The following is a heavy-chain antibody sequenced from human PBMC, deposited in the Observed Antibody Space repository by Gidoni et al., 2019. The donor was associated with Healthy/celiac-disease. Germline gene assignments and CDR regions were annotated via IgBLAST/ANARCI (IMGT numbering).Heavy chain of an antibody. CDR1: GGSISSGTYS. Sequence: QVQLQESGPGLVKASQTLSLTGTVSGGSISSGTYSWSWIRQPAGKGLEWIGRIYTSGSTNYNPSLKSRVTMSVDTSKNQFSLKLSSVTAADTAVYYCARGRPELANYGDYTTNFDYWGQGTLVTVSS. V-gene: IGHV4-61*02. J-gene: IGHJ4*02. D-gene: IGHD4-17*01. CDR2: IYTSGST. CDR3: ARGRPELANYGDYTTNFDY.